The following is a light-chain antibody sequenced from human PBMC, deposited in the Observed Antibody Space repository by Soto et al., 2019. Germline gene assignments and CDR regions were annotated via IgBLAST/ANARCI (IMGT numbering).Light chain of an antibody. CDR1: QSVSSSY. V-gene: IGKV3-20*01. CDR2: GAS. Sequence: EIVLTQSPGTLSLSPGERATLSCRARQSVSSSYLAWYQQKPGQAPRLLIYGASSRATGIPDRFSGGGSGTDFTLTISRLEPEDFAVYYCQQYGRSPPLTFGQGTRLEIK. CDR3: QQYGRSPPLT. J-gene: IGKJ5*01.